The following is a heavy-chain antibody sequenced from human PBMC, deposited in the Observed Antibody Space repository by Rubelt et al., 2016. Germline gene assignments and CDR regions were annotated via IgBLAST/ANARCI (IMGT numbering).Heavy chain of an antibody. J-gene: IGHJ3*02. Sequence: MGGIIPILGIANYAQKFQGRVTITADKSTSTAYMELSSLRSEDTAVYYCASVRGYYLSDAFDIWGQGTMVTVSS. D-gene: IGHD3-22*01. CDR2: IIPILGIA. CDR3: ASVRGYYLSDAFDI. V-gene: IGHV1-69*10.